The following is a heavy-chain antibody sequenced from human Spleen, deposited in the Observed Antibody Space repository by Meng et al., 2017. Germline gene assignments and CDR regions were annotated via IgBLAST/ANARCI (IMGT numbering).Heavy chain of an antibody. CDR1: GGPFSGYF. CDR2: INHSGST. Sequence: QVQLQQWGAGLLEPSETLSLTGVVSGGPFSGYFWSWIRQPPGKGLEWIGEINHSGSTSYNPSLKSRVTISVDTSKNHFYLKLSSVTAADTAVYYCARSQGPYSGYDLNYWGQGSLVTVSS. CDR3: ARSQGPYSGYDLNY. V-gene: IGHV4-34*01. J-gene: IGHJ4*02. D-gene: IGHD5-12*01.